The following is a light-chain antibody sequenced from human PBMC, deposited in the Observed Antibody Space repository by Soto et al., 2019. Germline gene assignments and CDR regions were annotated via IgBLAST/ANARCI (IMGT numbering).Light chain of an antibody. J-gene: IGKJ1*01. Sequence: EIVLTQSPGTLSLSPGERATLSCRASQSVSSTYLAWYQQKPGQAPRLRMYGASSRATGIPDRFSGSGSGTDFTLTISRLEPEDFAVYYCQQYGSSLWTFGQGTKVDIK. V-gene: IGKV3-20*01. CDR3: QQYGSSLWT. CDR2: GAS. CDR1: QSVSSTY.